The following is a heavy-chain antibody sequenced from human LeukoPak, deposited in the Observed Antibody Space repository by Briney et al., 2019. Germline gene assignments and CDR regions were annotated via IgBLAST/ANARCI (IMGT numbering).Heavy chain of an antibody. CDR2: IYYSGST. V-gene: IGHV4-39*01. D-gene: IGHD6-6*01. Sequence: PSETLSLTCTVSGGSISSSSYYWGWIRQPPGKGLEWIASIYYSGSTCYKSSLKSRVTISVDSSKNQFSLRLNSVTAADTAVYFCARQGSARANWFDPWGQGTLVTVSS. CDR1: GGSISSSSYY. CDR3: ARQGSARANWFDP. J-gene: IGHJ5*02.